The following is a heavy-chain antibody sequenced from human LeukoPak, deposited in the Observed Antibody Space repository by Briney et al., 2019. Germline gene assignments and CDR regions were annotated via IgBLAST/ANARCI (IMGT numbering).Heavy chain of an antibody. Sequence: GGSLGLSCAASGFTFSSYAMGWVRQAPGKGLEWVSAIRGGGGSRYYADSVKGRFTISRDNSKNTLYLQMNSLRAEDTAVYYCAKGLRFLDLDYWGQGTLVTVSS. CDR3: AKGLRFLDLDY. CDR2: IRGGGGSR. J-gene: IGHJ4*02. CDR1: GFTFSSYA. D-gene: IGHD3-3*01. V-gene: IGHV3-23*01.